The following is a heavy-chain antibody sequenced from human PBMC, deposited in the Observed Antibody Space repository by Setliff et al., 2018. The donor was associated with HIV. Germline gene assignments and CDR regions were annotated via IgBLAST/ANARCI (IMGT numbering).Heavy chain of an antibody. CDR3: AKHPPPQGIVATVGPFDP. CDR2: ISSSGSNR. Sequence: GGSLRLSCAASGFTFSSYEMNWVRQAPGKGLEWVSYISSSGSNRYYADSVKGRFSISRDNAKNSLYLQMNSLRAEDTAVYYCAKHPPPQGIVATVGPFDPWGQGTLVTVSS. CDR1: GFTFSSYE. D-gene: IGHD5-12*01. V-gene: IGHV3-48*03. J-gene: IGHJ5*02.